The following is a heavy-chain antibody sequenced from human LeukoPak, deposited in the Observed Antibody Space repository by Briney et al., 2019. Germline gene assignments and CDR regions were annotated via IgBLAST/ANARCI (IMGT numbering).Heavy chain of an antibody. J-gene: IGHJ3*02. CDR3: AREGEMATIGGAFDI. CDR2: ISGSGAST. V-gene: IGHV3-23*01. Sequence: GGSLRLSCAASGFTFNNYAMSWVRQAPGKGLDWVSTISGSGASTYYADSVKGRFTISRDNAKNSLYLQMNSLRAEDTAVYYCAREGEMATIGGAFDIWGQGTMVTVSS. CDR1: GFTFNNYA. D-gene: IGHD5-24*01.